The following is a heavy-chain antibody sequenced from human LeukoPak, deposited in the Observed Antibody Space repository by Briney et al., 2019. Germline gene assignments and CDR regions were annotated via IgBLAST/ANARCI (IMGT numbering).Heavy chain of an antibody. CDR3: AKGAQYQLLYFDY. J-gene: IGHJ4*02. D-gene: IGHD2-2*01. Sequence: GGSLRLSCAASGFTFDDYAMHWVRQAPGKGLEWVSGISWNSGSIGYADSVKGRFTISRDNAKNSLYLQMNSLGAEDTALYYCAKGAQYQLLYFDYWGQGTLVTVSS. V-gene: IGHV3-9*01. CDR1: GFTFDDYA. CDR2: ISWNSGSI.